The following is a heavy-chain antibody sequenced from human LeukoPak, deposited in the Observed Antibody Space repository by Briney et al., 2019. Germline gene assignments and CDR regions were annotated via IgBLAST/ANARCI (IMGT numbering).Heavy chain of an antibody. CDR3: ARGSAGYSGSYNDAFDI. D-gene: IGHD1-26*01. J-gene: IGHJ3*02. CDR1: GFPFDDYS. Sequence: GGTLRLSCAASGFPFDDYSTHWVRQAPGKGLEWVSGISWNSGNILYADSVKRRFNIYRDNAKNSLYVQMDSLRAEDTALYYCARGSAGYSGSYNDAFDIWGQGTMVTVSS. V-gene: IGHV3-9*01. CDR2: ISWNSGNI.